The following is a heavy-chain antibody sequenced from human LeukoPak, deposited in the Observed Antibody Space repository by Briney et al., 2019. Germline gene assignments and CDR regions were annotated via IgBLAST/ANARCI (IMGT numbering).Heavy chain of an antibody. Sequence: SETLSLTCAVYGGSFSGYYWSWIRQPPGKGLEWIGEINHSGSTNYNPSLKSRVTISVDTSKNQFSLKLSSVTAADTAVYYCARQAGLRWYPHYYYYYYMDVWGKGTTVTVSS. CDR1: GGSFSGYY. CDR2: INHSGST. V-gene: IGHV4-34*01. J-gene: IGHJ6*03. D-gene: IGHD4-23*01. CDR3: ARQAGLRWYPHYYYYYYMDV.